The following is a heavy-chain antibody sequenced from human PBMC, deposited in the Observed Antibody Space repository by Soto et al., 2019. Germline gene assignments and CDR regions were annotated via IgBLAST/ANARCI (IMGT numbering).Heavy chain of an antibody. V-gene: IGHV3-23*01. CDR2: ISGSGGNT. Sequence: QPRGSLRLSCAASGFTFSSYAMSWVRQAPGKGLEWVSTISGSGGNTYYADSVRGRFTISRDNSKNTLYLQMNSLRAEDTAVYYCAKDQDIVVVVAATPLGYWGQGTQVTVSS. CDR3: AKDQDIVVVVAATPLGY. CDR1: GFTFSSYA. J-gene: IGHJ4*02. D-gene: IGHD2-15*01.